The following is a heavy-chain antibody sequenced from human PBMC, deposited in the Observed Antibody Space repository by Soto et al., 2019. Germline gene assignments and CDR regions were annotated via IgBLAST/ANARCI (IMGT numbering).Heavy chain of an antibody. D-gene: IGHD6-6*01. V-gene: IGHV5-51*01. CDR1: GYSFTSYW. J-gene: IGHJ3*02. CDR2: IYPGDSDT. CDR3: ARLLYGGIAARLNAFDI. Sequence: GESLKISCKGSGYSFTSYWIGWVRQMPGKGLEWMGIIYPGDSDTRNSPSFQGQVTISADKSISTAYLQWSSLKASDTAMYYCARLLYGGIAARLNAFDIWGQGTMVTVSS.